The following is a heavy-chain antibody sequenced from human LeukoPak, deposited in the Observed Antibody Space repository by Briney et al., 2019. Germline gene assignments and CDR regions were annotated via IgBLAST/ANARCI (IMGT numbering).Heavy chain of an antibody. CDR2: INLSSGGT. CDR3: ARVSQRVRYSQN. D-gene: IGHD6-13*01. Sequence: ASVKVSCKASGYTFTGYYMHWVRQAPGQGLEWMGWINLSSGGTNYAQKFQGRVTMTRDTSMSTAYMELSRLRSDDTAVYYCARVSQRVRYSQNWAKAPLVPVSS. J-gene: IGHJ1*01. CDR1: GYTFTGYY. V-gene: IGHV1-2*02.